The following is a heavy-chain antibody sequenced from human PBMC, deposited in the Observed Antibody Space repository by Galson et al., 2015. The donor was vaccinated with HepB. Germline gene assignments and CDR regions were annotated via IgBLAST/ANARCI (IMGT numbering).Heavy chain of an antibody. CDR2: ISAYNGNT. Sequence: SVKVSCKASGYTFTSYGINWVRQAPGQGLEWMGWISAYNGNTNYAQKLQGRVTMTTDTSTSTADMELRSLRSDDTAVYYCARGRTLEWLLLGDAFEIWGQGTMVTVSS. J-gene: IGHJ3*02. CDR3: ARGRTLEWLLLGDAFEI. D-gene: IGHD3-3*01. CDR1: GYTFTSYG. V-gene: IGHV1-18*01.